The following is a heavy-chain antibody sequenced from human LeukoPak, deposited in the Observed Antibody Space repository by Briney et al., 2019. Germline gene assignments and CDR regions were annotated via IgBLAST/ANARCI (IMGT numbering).Heavy chain of an antibody. Sequence: GGSLRLSCAASEFTFSSYWMSWVRQAPGKGLEWVSAISGSGGNTYYADSVKGRFTISRDNSKNTLYLQMNSLRAEDTAVYYCAVSFYYYYMDVWGKGTTVTVSS. CDR1: EFTFSSYW. J-gene: IGHJ6*03. CDR2: ISGSGGNT. D-gene: IGHD1-7*01. CDR3: AVSFYYYYMDV. V-gene: IGHV3-23*01.